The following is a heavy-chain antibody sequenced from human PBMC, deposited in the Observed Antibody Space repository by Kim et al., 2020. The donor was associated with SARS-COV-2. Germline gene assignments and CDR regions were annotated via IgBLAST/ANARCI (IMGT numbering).Heavy chain of an antibody. V-gene: IGHV3-23*01. CDR1: GFTFSNYA. CDR2: ITSDGQYT. D-gene: IGHD2-15*01. Sequence: GGSLRLSCAASGFTFSNYAMSWVRQAPGKGLEWVSVITSDGQYTYHADSVKGRLTISRDNSKNTLYLQMNSLRAEDTAVYYCAKGVLAYCSGRTCYPFDSWGQGTLVTVSS. CDR3: AKGVLAYCSGRTCYPFDS. J-gene: IGHJ4*02.